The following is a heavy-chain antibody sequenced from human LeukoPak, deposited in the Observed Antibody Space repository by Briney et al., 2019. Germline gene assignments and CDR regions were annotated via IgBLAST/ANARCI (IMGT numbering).Heavy chain of an antibody. V-gene: IGHV3-66*01. CDR3: ARASRPTTVTTPLTYYYYYYMDV. CDR2: IYSGGST. Sequence: PGGSLRLSCAASGFTVSSNYMSWVRQAPGKGLEWVSVIYSGGSTYYADSVKGRFTISRDNSKNTLYLQMNSLRAEDTAVYYCARASRPTTVTTPLTYYYYYYMDVWGKGTTVTVSS. CDR1: GFTVSSNY. J-gene: IGHJ6*03. D-gene: IGHD4-11*01.